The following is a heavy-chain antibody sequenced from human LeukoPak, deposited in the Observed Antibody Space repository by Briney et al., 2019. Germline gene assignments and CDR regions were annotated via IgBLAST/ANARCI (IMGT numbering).Heavy chain of an antibody. CDR2: ISGSGGNT. CDR1: GFTFSSYA. CDR3: AKGMSATSGYLELEY. Sequence: GGSLRLSCAASGFTFSSYAMTWVRQSPGKGLEWVSSISGSGGNTYSADSVKGRCTISRDNSKKTLYLQMNSPRAEDTAVYYCAKGMSATSGYLELEYWGQGTLVTVSS. D-gene: IGHD3-22*01. V-gene: IGHV3-23*01. J-gene: IGHJ4*02.